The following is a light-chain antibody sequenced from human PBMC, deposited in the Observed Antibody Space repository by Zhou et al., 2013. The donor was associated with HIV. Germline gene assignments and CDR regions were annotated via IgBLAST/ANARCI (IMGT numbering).Light chain of an antibody. V-gene: IGKV3-20*01. Sequence: EIVLTQSPDTLSLSPGERATLSCRASQSVSHYLAWYQQKLGQAPRLFIYDASSRATGIPDRFSGSGSGTDFTLTISRLEPEDFAVYFCHQYGNSPQTFGHGTKVEIK. CDR3: HQYGNSPQT. CDR1: QSVSHY. CDR2: DAS. J-gene: IGKJ1*01.